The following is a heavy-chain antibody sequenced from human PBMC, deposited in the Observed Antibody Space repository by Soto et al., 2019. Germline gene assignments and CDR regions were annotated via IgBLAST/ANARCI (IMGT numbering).Heavy chain of an antibody. J-gene: IGHJ4*02. CDR2: IIPIFGTA. V-gene: IGHV1-69*13. CDR1: GGTFSSYA. D-gene: IGHD2-21*01. CDR3: ARDLIPRYYFDY. Sequence: SVKVSCKASGGTFSSYAISWVRQAPGQGLEWMGGIIPIFGTANYAQKFQGRVTITADESTSTAYMELSSLRSEDTAVYYCARDLIPRYYFDYWGQGTLVTVSS.